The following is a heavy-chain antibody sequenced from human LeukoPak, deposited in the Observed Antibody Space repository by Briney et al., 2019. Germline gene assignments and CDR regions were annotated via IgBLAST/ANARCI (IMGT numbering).Heavy chain of an antibody. V-gene: IGHV4-39*01. CDR3: ATSGWYLLPGVY. CDR1: GDSISGTNYY. D-gene: IGHD6-19*01. Sequence: SETLSLTCTVSGDSISGTNYYWGWIRQPPGKGLEWIGSIYYSGSTYYNPSLESRVTISVDTSKNQFSLKLSSVTAADTAVYYCATSGWYLLPGVYWGQGTLVTVSS. CDR2: IYYSGST. J-gene: IGHJ4*02.